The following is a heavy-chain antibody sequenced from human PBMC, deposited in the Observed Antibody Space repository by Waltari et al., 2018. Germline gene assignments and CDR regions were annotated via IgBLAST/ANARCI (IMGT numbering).Heavy chain of an antibody. J-gene: IGHJ4*02. Sequence: EVQLVDSGGDLTQPGGSWSPSLLASGFPFPSYAWGWFGQVPGKGLGWASSITASGHITYYADSVKGRFSISRDNSKNTVYLQMDSLRAEDTAVYHCAKVETTGWYRCFDYWGQGTQVTVSS. CDR1: GFPFPSYA. CDR3: AKVETTGWYRCFDY. V-gene: IGHV3-23*04. CDR2: ITASGHIT. D-gene: IGHD6-19*01.